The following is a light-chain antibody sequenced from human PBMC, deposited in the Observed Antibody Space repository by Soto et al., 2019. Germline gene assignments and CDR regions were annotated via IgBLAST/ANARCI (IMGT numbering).Light chain of an antibody. CDR3: QQYKSWPGT. Sequence: EIVMTRSPGTLSVSPGERATLSCRASQSVSSNLAWYQQKPGQAPRLLIYGASTRATGIPARFSGSGSGTEFPLTISSLQSEDFAVYYCQQYKSWPGTFGQGTKVESK. CDR2: GAS. J-gene: IGKJ1*01. V-gene: IGKV3-15*01. CDR1: QSVSSN.